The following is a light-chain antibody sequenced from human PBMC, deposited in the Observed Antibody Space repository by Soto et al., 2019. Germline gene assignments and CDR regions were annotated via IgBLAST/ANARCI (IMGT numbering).Light chain of an antibody. CDR3: QQYGSSPRT. CDR1: QSVSSSY. CDR2: GAS. Sequence: EILLTQSPGTLSLSPGERATLSCRASQSVSSSYLAWYQQKPGQAPRLLIYGASSRATGIPDRFSGSGSGTDFTLTISRLEPEDIAVYYCQQYGSSPRTFGQGTKVDIK. V-gene: IGKV3-20*01. J-gene: IGKJ1*01.